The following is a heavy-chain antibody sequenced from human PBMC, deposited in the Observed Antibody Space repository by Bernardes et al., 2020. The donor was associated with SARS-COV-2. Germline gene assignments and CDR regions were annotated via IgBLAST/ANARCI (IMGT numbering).Heavy chain of an antibody. V-gene: IGHV3-30*18. CDR3: AKDHNYRNGFDY. J-gene: IGHJ4*02. Sequence: GGSLRLSCTASGFTFSSYGMHWVRQAPGKGLEWVALISYDGTYEYYADSVKGRFTISRDNSRKTLYLQMNSLRAEDSAVYYCAKDHNYRNGFDYWGQGTLVTVSS. CDR1: GFTFSSYG. D-gene: IGHD4-4*01. CDR2: ISYDGTYE.